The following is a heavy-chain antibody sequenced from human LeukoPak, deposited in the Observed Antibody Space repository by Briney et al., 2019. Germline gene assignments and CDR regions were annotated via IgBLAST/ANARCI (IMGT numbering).Heavy chain of an antibody. CDR3: ARVSTGRDAFDI. J-gene: IGHJ3*02. CDR2: IYYSGST. CDR1: GGSISSYY. V-gene: IGHV4-59*01. D-gene: IGHD2/OR15-2a*01. Sequence: PSQTLSLTCTVSGGSISSYYWSWIRQSPGKGLEWIGYIYYSGSTNYNPSLKSRVTISVDTSKNQFSLKLRSVTAADTAVYYCARVSTGRDAFDIWGQGTMVTVSS.